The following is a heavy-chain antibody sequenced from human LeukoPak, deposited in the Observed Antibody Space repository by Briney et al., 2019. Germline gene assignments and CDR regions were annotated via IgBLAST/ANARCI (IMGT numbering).Heavy chain of an antibody. J-gene: IGHJ3*02. CDR2: INPNSGGT. D-gene: IGHD5-12*01. V-gene: IGHV1-2*02. CDR3: ARDQKSGYSGYGYNDAFDI. Sequence: ASVKVSCKASGYTFTGYYMHWVRQAPGQGLEWMGWINPNSGGTNYAQKFQGRVTMIRDTSISTAYMELSRLRSDDTAVYYCARDQKSGYSGYGYNDAFDIWGQGTMVTVSS. CDR1: GYTFTGYY.